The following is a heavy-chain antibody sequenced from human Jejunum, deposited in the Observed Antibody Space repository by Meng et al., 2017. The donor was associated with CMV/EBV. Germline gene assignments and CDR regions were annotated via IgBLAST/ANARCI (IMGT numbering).Heavy chain of an antibody. D-gene: IGHD1-26*01. CDR2: IIPVFDRT. J-gene: IGHJ4*02. CDR3: AGGLGGTIDY. V-gene: IGHV1-69*04. CDR1: GSTFSNSA. Sequence: SCKASGSTFSNSATSWVRQAPGQGLEWMGNIIPVFDRTNYEQKFQGRVTITADRSTNTAYMELSSLRSDDTAIYYCAGGLGGTIDYWGQGTLVTVSS.